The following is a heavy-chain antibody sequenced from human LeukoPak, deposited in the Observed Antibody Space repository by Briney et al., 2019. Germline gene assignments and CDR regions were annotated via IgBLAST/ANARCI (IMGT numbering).Heavy chain of an antibody. CDR2: ISGSGGST. J-gene: IGHJ4*02. CDR3: ATLWGDTSGYQNYDY. CDR1: GFTFSNYA. V-gene: IGHV3-23*01. D-gene: IGHD3-22*01. Sequence: PGGSLRLSCAASGFTFSNYAMSWVRQAPGKGLEWGSAISGSGGSTYYADSVKGRFTISRDNSKKTLYLQMHSLRAEDTAIYYCATLWGDTSGYQNYDYWGQGTLVTVSS.